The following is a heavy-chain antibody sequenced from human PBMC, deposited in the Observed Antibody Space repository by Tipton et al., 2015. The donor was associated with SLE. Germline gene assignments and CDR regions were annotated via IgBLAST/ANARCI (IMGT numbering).Heavy chain of an antibody. CDR3: ARELGDYGFDY. CDR2: IWYDGTNQ. Sequence: LSLTCAASGFTFSNYGMTWVRQAPGKGLEWVAVIWYDGTNQYYADSVKDRFTISRDNSKNTLYLQMNSLRAEDTAVYYCARELGDYGFDYWGQGTLVTVSS. D-gene: IGHD4-17*01. V-gene: IGHV3-33*01. CDR1: GFTFSNYG. J-gene: IGHJ4*02.